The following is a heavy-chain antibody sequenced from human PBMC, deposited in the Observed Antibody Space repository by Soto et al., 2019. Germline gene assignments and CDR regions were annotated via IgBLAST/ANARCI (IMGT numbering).Heavy chain of an antibody. CDR2: IYHGGSA. V-gene: IGHV4-4*02. D-gene: IGHD6-13*01. Sequence: QVQLRESGPGLVKPSGTLFLTCAVSSGSVNSSNWWSWVRQPPGKGLEWIGEIYHGGSANYNPSLRSRVTMSVDKSKNQVFLQLSSVTAADTAVYYCARDPAAAGTFDYWGPGTLVTVSS. CDR1: SGSVNSSNW. CDR3: ARDPAAAGTFDY. J-gene: IGHJ4*02.